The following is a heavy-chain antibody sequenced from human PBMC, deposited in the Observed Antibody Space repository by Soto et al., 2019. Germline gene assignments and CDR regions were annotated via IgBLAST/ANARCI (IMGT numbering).Heavy chain of an antibody. J-gene: IGHJ4*02. CDR2: IRSKANSYAT. CDR1: GFTFSGSA. Sequence: GGSLRLSCAASGFTFSGSAMHWVRQASEKGLEWVGRIRSKANSYATAYAASVKGRFTISRDDSKNTAYLQMNSLKTEDTAVYYCTPSGWPYYFDYWGQGTLVTVSS. D-gene: IGHD6-19*01. V-gene: IGHV3-73*01. CDR3: TPSGWPYYFDY.